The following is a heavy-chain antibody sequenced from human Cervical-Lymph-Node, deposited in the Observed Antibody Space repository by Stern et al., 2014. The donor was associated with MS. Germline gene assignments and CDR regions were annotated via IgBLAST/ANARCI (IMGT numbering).Heavy chain of an antibody. D-gene: IGHD6-13*01. J-gene: IGHJ4*02. CDR2: ISSSSSYI. CDR3: ARDSSSWYAIDY. V-gene: IGHV3-21*01. CDR1: GFTFSSYS. Sequence: VQLVQSGAGLVKPGGSLRLSCASSGFTFSSYSMNWVRQAPGKGLEWVSSISSSSSYIYYADSVKGRFTISRDNAKNSLYLQMNSLRAEDTAVYYCARDSSSWYAIDYWGQGTLVTVSS.